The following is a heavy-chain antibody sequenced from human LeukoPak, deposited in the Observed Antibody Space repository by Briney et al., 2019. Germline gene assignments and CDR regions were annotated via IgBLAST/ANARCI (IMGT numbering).Heavy chain of an antibody. V-gene: IGHV1-69*01. J-gene: IGHJ4*02. CDR2: IIPIFGTA. D-gene: IGHD5-12*01. Sequence: ASVKVSCKASGGTFSSYAISWVRQAPGQGLEWMGGIIPIFGTANYARKFQGRVTITADESTSTAYMELSSLRSEDTAVYYCARGPHGYSGYDALDYWGQGTLVTVSS. CDR1: GGTFSSYA. CDR3: ARGPHGYSGYDALDY.